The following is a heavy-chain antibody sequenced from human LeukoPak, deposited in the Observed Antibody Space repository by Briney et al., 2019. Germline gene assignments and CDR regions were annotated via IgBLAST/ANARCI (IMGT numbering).Heavy chain of an antibody. CDR2: ISGSGGST. CDR3: AKPIVLHVYAPGY. Sequence: GGSLRLSCAASGFTFDSYAMSWVRQAPGKGLGWVSVISGSGGSTYYADSVKGRFTISRDNSKNTVYLQMNSLRAGDTAVYYCAKPIVLHVYAPGYWGQGTLVTVSS. CDR1: GFTFDSYA. V-gene: IGHV3-23*01. J-gene: IGHJ4*02. D-gene: IGHD2-8*01.